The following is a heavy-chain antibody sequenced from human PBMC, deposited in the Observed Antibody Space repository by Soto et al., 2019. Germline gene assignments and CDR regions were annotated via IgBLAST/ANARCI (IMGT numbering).Heavy chain of an antibody. CDR3: TRQKRTVTTSGSVLYYYYMDV. J-gene: IGHJ6*03. CDR1: GFTFSGSA. Sequence: GGSLRLSCAASGFTFSGSAMHWVRQASGKGLEWVGRIRSKANSYATAYAASVKGRFTISRDDSKNTAYLQMNSLKTEDTAVYYCTRQKRTVTTSGSVLYYYYMDVWGKGTTVTVSS. CDR2: IRSKANSYAT. D-gene: IGHD4-17*01. V-gene: IGHV3-73*01.